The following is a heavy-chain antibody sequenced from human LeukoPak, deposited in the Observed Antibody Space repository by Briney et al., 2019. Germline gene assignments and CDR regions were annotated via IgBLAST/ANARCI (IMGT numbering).Heavy chain of an antibody. V-gene: IGHV1-18*01. J-gene: IGHJ4*02. CDR3: ARDLVALPYTTLYYFDY. Sequence: ASLKVSCKASGYTFTSYGISWVRQAPGQGLGWMGRISAYNGNTIYAQKLQGRVTMTTDTSTSTAYMELRSLRSDDTAVYYCARDLVALPYTTLYYFDYWGQGTLVPVSS. CDR1: GYTFTSYG. D-gene: IGHD3-16*01. CDR2: ISAYNGNT.